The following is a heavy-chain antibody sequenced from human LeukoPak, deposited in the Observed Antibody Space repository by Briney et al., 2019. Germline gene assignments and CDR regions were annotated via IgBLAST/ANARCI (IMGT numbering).Heavy chain of an antibody. D-gene: IGHD3-3*01. J-gene: IGHJ4*02. V-gene: IGHV1-69*05. CDR3: ARARVTIFGEVPPDY. Sequence: GSSVKVSCKASGGTFSSHAISWVRQAPGQGLEWMGRIIPIFGTANYAQKFQGRVTITTDESTSTAYMELSSLRSEDTAVYYCARARVTIFGEVPPDYWGQGTLVTVSS. CDR1: GGTFSSHA. CDR2: IIPIFGTA.